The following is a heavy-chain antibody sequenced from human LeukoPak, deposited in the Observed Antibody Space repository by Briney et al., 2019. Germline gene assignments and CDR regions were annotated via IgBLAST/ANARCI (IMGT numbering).Heavy chain of an antibody. CDR1: GGTFSSYA. V-gene: IGHV1-69*13. CDR3: AREGGSSSFLHFDY. J-gene: IGHJ4*02. Sequence: ASVKVSCKASGGTFSSYAISWVRQAPGQGLEWMGGIIPIFGTANYAQKFQGRVTITADESTSTAYMELSSLRSEDTAVYYCAREGGSSSFLHFDYWGQGTLVTVPS. D-gene: IGHD6-6*01. CDR2: IIPIFGTA.